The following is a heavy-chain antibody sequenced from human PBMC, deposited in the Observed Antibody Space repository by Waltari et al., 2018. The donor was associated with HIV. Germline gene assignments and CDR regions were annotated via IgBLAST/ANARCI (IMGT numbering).Heavy chain of an antibody. CDR1: GFTFSSYS. V-gene: IGHV3-48*02. CDR3: AGGLMTTSPT. Sequence: EVQLVESGGGLVQPGGSLRLSCAASGFTFSSYSMNWVRQAPGKGLDGVSYMSSSSSTIYYADSVKGRLTISRDNAKNSLYLQMNSLRDEDTAVYYCAGGLMTTSPTWGQGTLVTVSS. D-gene: IGHD4-17*01. J-gene: IGHJ5*02. CDR2: MSSSSSTI.